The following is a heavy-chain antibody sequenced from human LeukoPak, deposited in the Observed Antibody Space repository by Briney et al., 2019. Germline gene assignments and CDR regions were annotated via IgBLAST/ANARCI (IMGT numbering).Heavy chain of an antibody. V-gene: IGHV3-30*02. CDR3: ARDGGRNFDY. J-gene: IGHJ4*02. CDR1: GFTFSSYG. Sequence: GGSLRLSCAASGFTFSSYGMHWVRQAPGKGLEWVAFIRYDGSNKYYADSVKGRFTISKDNAKNSLYLQMNSLRAEDTAAYYCARDGGRNFDYWGQGTLVTVSS. CDR2: IRYDGSNK.